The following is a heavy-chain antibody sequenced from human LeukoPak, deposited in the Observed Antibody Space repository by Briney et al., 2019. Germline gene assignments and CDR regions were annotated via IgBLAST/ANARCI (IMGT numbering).Heavy chain of an antibody. D-gene: IGHD3-3*01. CDR1: GYTFTGYY. V-gene: IGHV1-2*02. CDR2: INPNSGGT. Sequence: ASVKVSCKASGYTFTGYYMHWVRQAPGQGLEWMGWINPNSGGTNYAQKFQGRVTMTRDTSISTAHMELSRLRSDDTAVYYCARAGITIFGVFDYWGQGTLVTVSS. J-gene: IGHJ4*02. CDR3: ARAGITIFGVFDY.